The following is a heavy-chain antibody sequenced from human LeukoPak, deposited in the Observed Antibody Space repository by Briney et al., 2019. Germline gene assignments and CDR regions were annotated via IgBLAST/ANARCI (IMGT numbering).Heavy chain of an antibody. Sequence: GASVKVSCKASCYTFTSYVISWVRQAPGQGLEWMGWISAYNGNANYAQNLQGRITMTTDTSMSTAYMELTSLRSDDPAVYYCARDYYYDSSGYVDYWGPGTLVTVSP. J-gene: IGHJ4*02. CDR3: ARDYYYDSSGYVDY. CDR2: ISAYNGNA. CDR1: CYTFTSYV. D-gene: IGHD3-22*01. V-gene: IGHV1-18*01.